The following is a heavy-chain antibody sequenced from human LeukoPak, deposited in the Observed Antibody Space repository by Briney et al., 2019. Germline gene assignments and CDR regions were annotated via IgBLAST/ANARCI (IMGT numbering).Heavy chain of an antibody. Sequence: ASVEVSCKASGGTFSSYAINWVRQAPGQGLEWMGGIIPIFGTANYAQKFQGRVTITTDESTSTAYMELTSLRSEDTAVYYCAGARNDAFDIWGQGTMVTVSS. V-gene: IGHV1-69*05. CDR1: GGTFSSYA. CDR3: AGARNDAFDI. J-gene: IGHJ3*02. CDR2: IIPIFGTA.